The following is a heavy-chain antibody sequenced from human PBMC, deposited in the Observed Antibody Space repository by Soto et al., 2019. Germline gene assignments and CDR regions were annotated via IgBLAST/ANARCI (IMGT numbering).Heavy chain of an antibody. CDR1: GYTFTSYG. CDR3: ARGAQRYNWNHDAFDI. V-gene: IGHV1-18*01. CDR2: ISAYNGNT. J-gene: IGHJ3*02. D-gene: IGHD1-1*01. Sequence: ASVKVSCKASGYTFTSYGISWVRQAPGQGLEWMGWISAYNGNTNYAQKLQGRVTMTTDTSTSAAYMELRSLRSDDTAVYYCARGAQRYNWNHDAFDIWGQGTMVTVSS.